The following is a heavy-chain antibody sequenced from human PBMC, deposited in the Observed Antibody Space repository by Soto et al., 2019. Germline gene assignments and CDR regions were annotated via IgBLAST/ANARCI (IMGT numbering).Heavy chain of an antibody. CDR1: GFTFSSYG. CDR3: ARGNIVVVPAARYYFDY. J-gene: IGHJ4*02. Sequence: QVQLVESGGGVVQPGRSLRLSCAASGFTFSSYGMHWVRQAPGKGLEWVAVIWYDGSNKYYADSVKGRFTISRDNSKNTLYQKMNRLRAEDTAVYYCARGNIVVVPAARYYFDYWGQGTLVTVSS. D-gene: IGHD2-2*01. V-gene: IGHV3-33*01. CDR2: IWYDGSNK.